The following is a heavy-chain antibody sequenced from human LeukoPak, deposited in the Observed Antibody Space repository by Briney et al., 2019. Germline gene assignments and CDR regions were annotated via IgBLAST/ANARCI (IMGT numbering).Heavy chain of an antibody. V-gene: IGHV3-9*01. CDR3: AKPSGGYSSSWHYDY. D-gene: IGHD6-13*01. CDR1: GFSFDDYA. Sequence: PGRSLRLSCAASGFSFDDYAMPWVRQAPGKGLEWVSGISWNSGSIGYADSVKGRFTISRDNAKNSLYLQMNSLRAEDTALYYCAKPSGGYSSSWHYDYWGQGTLVTVSS. CDR2: ISWNSGSI. J-gene: IGHJ4*02.